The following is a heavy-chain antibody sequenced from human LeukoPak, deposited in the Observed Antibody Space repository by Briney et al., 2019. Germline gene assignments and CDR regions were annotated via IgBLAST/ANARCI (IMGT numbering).Heavy chain of an antibody. V-gene: IGHV3-7*01. CDR3: AELGITMIGGV. D-gene: IGHD3-10*02. J-gene: IGHJ6*04. CDR2: IKLGGSAT. CDR1: GFTFSNFW. Sequence: PGGSLRLSCAASGFTFSNFWMAWVRQVPGKGPEWVADIKLGGSATYYLDSVRGRFTISRDNAKNSLYLQMNSLRAEDTAVYYCAELGITMIGGVWGKGTTVTISS.